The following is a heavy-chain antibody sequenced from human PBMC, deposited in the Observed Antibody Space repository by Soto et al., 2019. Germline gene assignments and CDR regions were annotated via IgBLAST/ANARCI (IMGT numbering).Heavy chain of an antibody. CDR2: IDADGTST. J-gene: IGHJ5*02. Sequence: GGSLRLSCIDSGSAFSTFWMHWVRQAPGKGPVWVSRIDADGTSTVYAESVKGRFTISRDNVRNTLYLEMNSLRVEDTAVYYCARVGSLASENHWGQGTLVTVSS. CDR3: ARVGSLASENH. CDR1: GSAFSTFW. V-gene: IGHV3-74*01. D-gene: IGHD1-26*01.